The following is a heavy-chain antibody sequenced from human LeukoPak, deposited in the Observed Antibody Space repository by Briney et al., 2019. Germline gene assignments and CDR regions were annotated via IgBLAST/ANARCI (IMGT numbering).Heavy chain of an antibody. V-gene: IGHV3-30-3*01. J-gene: IGHJ6*02. CDR3: ARDEQWLVPRGMDV. Sequence: AGSLRLSCAASGFTFSSYAMHWVRQAPGKGLEWVAVISYDGSNKYYADSVKGRFTISRDNSKNTLYLQMNSLRAEDTAVYYCARDEQWLVPRGMDVWGQGTTVTVSS. CDR1: GFTFSSYA. D-gene: IGHD6-19*01. CDR2: ISYDGSNK.